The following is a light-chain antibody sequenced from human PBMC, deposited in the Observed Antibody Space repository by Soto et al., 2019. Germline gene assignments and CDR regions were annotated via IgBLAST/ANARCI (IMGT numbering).Light chain of an antibody. CDR2: DAS. Sequence: DIQMTQSPSTLSAFVGDRVTITCRASQSINNCLAWYQQKPGEAPKLLIYDASSLQSGVPSRFSGSGSGTEFTLTISSLQPDDFATYYCHQYNSDYTFGQGTRLEV. CDR1: QSINNC. V-gene: IGKV1-5*01. CDR3: HQYNSDYT. J-gene: IGKJ2*01.